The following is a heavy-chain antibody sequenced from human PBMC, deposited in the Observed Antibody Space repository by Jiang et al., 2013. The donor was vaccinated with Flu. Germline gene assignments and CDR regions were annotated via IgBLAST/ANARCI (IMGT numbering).Heavy chain of an antibody. J-gene: IGHJ4*02. D-gene: IGHD5-18*01. CDR1: GGTFSSYA. CDR2: IIPILGIA. V-gene: IGHV1-69*04. Sequence: SGAEVKKPGSSVKVSCKASGGTFSSYAISWVRQAPGQGLEWMGRIIPILGIANYAQKFQGRVTITADKSTSTAYMELSSLRSEDTAVYYCARRGYSYGTVDYWGQGTLVTVSS. CDR3: ARRGYSYGTVDY.